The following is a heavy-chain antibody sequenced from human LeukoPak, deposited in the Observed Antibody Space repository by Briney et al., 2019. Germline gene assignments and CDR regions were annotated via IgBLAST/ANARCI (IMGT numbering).Heavy chain of an antibody. Sequence: PGGSLRLSCAASGFTFSHYWMSWVRQAPGKGLEWVANIKQEGSEKYYVDSVKGRFTISRDNAKNSMYLQMNSLRDEDTAVYYCARDKSAFCSGGTCYPDVRGQGTTVTVSS. D-gene: IGHD2-15*01. CDR3: ARDKSAFCSGGTCYPDV. V-gene: IGHV3-7*05. J-gene: IGHJ6*02. CDR1: GFTFSHYW. CDR2: IKQEGSEK.